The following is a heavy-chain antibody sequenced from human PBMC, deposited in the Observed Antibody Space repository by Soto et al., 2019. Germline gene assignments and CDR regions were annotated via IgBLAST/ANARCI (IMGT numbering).Heavy chain of an antibody. CDR2: ISADDGNT. D-gene: IGHD6-13*01. CDR1: GYTFRSYG. J-gene: IGHJ6*02. CDR3: ARGSSSWYDYYYHGMDV. Sequence: SVKVSFKASGYTFRSYGISWVRQAPGQGREWMGWISADDGNTNYAQKLQGRVTMTTDTSTGTAYRELRSLRSDDTAVYYCARGSSSWYDYYYHGMDVWGQGTTVTVAS. V-gene: IGHV1-18*04.